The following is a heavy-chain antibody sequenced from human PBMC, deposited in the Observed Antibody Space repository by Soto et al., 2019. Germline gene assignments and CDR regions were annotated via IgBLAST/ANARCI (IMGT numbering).Heavy chain of an antibody. CDR1: GFTISSYA. CDR2: ISYAGSNK. Sequence: QVQLVESGGGVVQPGRSLRLSCAASGFTISSYAMHWVRQAPGKGLEWVAVISYAGSNKYYADSVKGRSTISRDNSNNTLPLHMDSLRVRETAMYHCARGGGSSWSTFDYWGQGTLVTVSS. J-gene: IGHJ4*02. D-gene: IGHD6-13*01. V-gene: IGHV3-30-3*01. CDR3: ARGGGSSWSTFDY.